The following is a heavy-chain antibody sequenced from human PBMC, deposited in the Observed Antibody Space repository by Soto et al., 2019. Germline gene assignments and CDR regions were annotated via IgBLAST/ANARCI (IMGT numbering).Heavy chain of an antibody. CDR3: ARGESSSRCGD. V-gene: IGHV4-39*07. Sequence: SETQSLTCTVSGGSISRSSYYSGWIRQPPGKRLEWIGSIFYSGSTYYNPSLMSRVTISVDTSKNQFSLKLSSVTAGVTAVYYFARGESSSRCGDCGQGTLVTSPQ. CDR1: GGSISRSSYY. CDR2: IFYSGST. J-gene: IGHJ4*02. D-gene: IGHD6-6*01.